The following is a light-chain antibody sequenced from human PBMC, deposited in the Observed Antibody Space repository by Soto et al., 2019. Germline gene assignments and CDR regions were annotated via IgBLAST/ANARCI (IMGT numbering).Light chain of an antibody. CDR2: DAS. Sequence: EIVLTQSPATLSLSPGERATLSCRASQSVSSYLAWYQQKPGQAPRLLLYDASNRATGIPTRFSCSGSGADFTFTISNLGPENFGVYYCQQRSNWPPSITFGQGTRLEIK. J-gene: IGKJ5*01. V-gene: IGKV3-11*01. CDR3: QQRSNWPPSIT. CDR1: QSVSSY.